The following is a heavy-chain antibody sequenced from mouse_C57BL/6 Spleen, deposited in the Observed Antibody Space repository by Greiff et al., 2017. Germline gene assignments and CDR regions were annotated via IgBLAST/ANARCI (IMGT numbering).Heavy chain of an antibody. Sequence: VQRVESGADLVKPGASVKMSCKASGYTFTTYPISWIHQNPGKSLEWIGNFHPYNDDTHYTEKLKGKVTVTVEKSSSTVYLELSRLTSEDSAVYYCARGDGYVSWFAYWGQGTLVTVSA. J-gene: IGHJ3*01. CDR2: FHPYNDDT. CDR3: ARGDGYVSWFAY. V-gene: IGHV1-47*01. D-gene: IGHD2-2*01. CDR1: GYTFTTYP.